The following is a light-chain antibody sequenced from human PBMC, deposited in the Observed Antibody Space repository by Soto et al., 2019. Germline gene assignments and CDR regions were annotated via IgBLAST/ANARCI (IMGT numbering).Light chain of an antibody. V-gene: IGLV2-14*01. CDR3: SSYTASTSFIL. Sequence: QSVLTQPASVSGSPGQSITISCTGTSSDIGNYDFVSWYQQVPGTAPKAMIYEVSSRPPGVSNRFSGSKSGNTASLNISGLQAEDEAYYYCSSYTASTSFILFGGGTKLTVL. CDR1: SSDIGNYDF. CDR2: EVS. J-gene: IGLJ2*01.